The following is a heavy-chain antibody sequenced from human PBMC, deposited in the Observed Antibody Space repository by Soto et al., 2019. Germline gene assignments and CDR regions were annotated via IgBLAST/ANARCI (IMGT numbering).Heavy chain of an antibody. J-gene: IGHJ4*02. V-gene: IGHV1-2*04. CDR3: ARGPLGYCSGGSCYSLAY. CDR1: GYTFTGYY. Sequence: QVRLVQSGAEVKKPGASVKVSCKASGYTFTGYYMHWVRQAPGQGLEWMGWINRHSGGTNYAQKFQSWVTRTRDTSISTAYMELSRLRCEETAVYYCARGPLGYCSGGSCYSLAYWGQGTLVTVSS. D-gene: IGHD2-15*01. CDR2: INRHSGGT.